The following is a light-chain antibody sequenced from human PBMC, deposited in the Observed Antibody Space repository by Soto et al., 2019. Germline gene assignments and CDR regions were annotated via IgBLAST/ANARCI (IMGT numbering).Light chain of an antibody. Sequence: DIQMTQSPSSVSASVGDRVAMTCRASQGISSRLAWYQKKPGQAPKLLIYDASTLEGGVSSRFSGSGSGTEFTLTIGSLQPEDFAPYYCQQANSLPLTFAGGPKVDIK. J-gene: IGKJ4*01. CDR2: DAS. V-gene: IGKV1-12*01. CDR1: QGISSR. CDR3: QQANSLPLT.